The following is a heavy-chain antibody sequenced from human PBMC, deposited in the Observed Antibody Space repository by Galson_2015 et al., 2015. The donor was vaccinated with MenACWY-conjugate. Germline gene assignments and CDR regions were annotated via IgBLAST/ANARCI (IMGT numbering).Heavy chain of an antibody. Sequence: SLRLSCAASGFTFSSYRMNWVRQAPGKGLEWVSYISSSSSTIYYADSVKGRFTISRDNAKNSLYLQMNSLRAEDTAVYYCARGFGAVAGRIDYWGQGTLVTVSS. CDR1: GFTFSSYR. D-gene: IGHD6-19*01. CDR2: ISSSSSTI. CDR3: ARGFGAVAGRIDY. J-gene: IGHJ4*02. V-gene: IGHV3-48*04.